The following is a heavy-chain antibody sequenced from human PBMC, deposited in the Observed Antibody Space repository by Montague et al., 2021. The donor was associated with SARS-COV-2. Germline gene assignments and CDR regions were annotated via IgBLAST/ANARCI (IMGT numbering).Heavy chain of an antibody. Sequence: CAISGDSVSSNSAAWNWIRQPPSRGLEWLGRTYYRSKWYNDYAVSVKSRITINPDTSKNQFSLQLNFVTPEDTAVYYCARDDPYCTNGVCYTGNWFDPWGQGTLVTVSS. CDR1: GDSVSSNSAA. CDR2: TYYRSKWYN. J-gene: IGHJ5*02. D-gene: IGHD2-8*01. V-gene: IGHV6-1*01. CDR3: ARDDPYCTNGVCYTGNWFDP.